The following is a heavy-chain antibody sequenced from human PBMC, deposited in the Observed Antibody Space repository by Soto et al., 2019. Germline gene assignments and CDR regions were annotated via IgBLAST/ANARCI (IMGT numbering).Heavy chain of an antibody. CDR1: GGSICGGSYY. D-gene: IGHD3-16*02. J-gene: IGHJ4*02. CDR2: IYYSGST. CDR3: ARANTGSFDYVWQSYRYTADFDY. V-gene: IGHV4-31*03. Sequence: SETLSLTCTVSGGSICGGSYYWSWIRHYPGKGLEWIGYIYYSGSTFYNPSLKSRLSISVDTSKNQFSLKLSSVTAADTAVYYCARANTGSFDYVWQSYRYTADFDYWGPGTLVTVSS.